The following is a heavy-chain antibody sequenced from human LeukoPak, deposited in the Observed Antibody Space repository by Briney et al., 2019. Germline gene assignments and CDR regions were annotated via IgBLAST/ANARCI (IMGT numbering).Heavy chain of an antibody. CDR1: GFTFSSYA. D-gene: IGHD3-3*01. V-gene: IGHV3-30*04. CDR3: GRGRSGYVFWGGPYYYYYGMAV. Sequence: HPGGSLRLSCAASGFTFSSYAMHWVRQAPGKGLEWVAVISYDGSNKYYADSVKGRFTISRDNSKNTLYLQMNSLRAEDTAVYYCGRGRSGYVFWGGPYYYYYGMAVWGQGTTVTVS. CDR2: ISYDGSNK. J-gene: IGHJ6*02.